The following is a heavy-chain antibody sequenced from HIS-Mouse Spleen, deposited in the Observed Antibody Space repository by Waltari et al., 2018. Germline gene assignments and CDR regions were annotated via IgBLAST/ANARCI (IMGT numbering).Heavy chain of an antibody. CDR3: AREPLITIFGVVIYYFDY. CDR1: GGSIRSSSYY. V-gene: IGHV4-39*07. Sequence: QLQLQESGPGLVKPSETLSLTCTVAGGSIRSSSYYWGWLRQPPRRGLEWIGSIYYSGSTYYNPSLKSRVTISVDTSKNQFSLKLSSVTAADTAVYYCAREPLITIFGVVIYYFDYWGQGTLVTVSS. D-gene: IGHD3-3*01. CDR2: IYYSGST. J-gene: IGHJ4*02.